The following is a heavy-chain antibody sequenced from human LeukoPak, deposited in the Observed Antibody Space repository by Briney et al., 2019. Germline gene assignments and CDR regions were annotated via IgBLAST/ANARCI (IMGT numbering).Heavy chain of an antibody. Sequence: GGSLRLSCAASGFTFRGYAMTWVRQAPGKGLEWVSGISGSGASTYYADSVNGRFTISRDNSKNTLYLQMNSLRAEDTAVYYCAKDRYKIAARQLDYWGQGTLVTVSS. CDR3: AKDRYKIAARQLDY. CDR2: ISGSGAST. V-gene: IGHV3-23*01. CDR1: GFTFRGYA. J-gene: IGHJ4*02. D-gene: IGHD6-6*01.